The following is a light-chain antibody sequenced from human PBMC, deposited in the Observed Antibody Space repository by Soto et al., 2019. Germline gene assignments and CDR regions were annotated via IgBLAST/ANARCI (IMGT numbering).Light chain of an antibody. CDR2: DNN. V-gene: IGLV1-51*01. J-gene: IGLJ1*01. CDR3: GRWESGLSASQV. CDR1: SSNIGNNY. Sequence: QSVLTQPPSVSAAPGQKVTISCSGSSSNIGNNYVSWYQQLPGTAPKLLIYDNNKRPSGIPDRFSGSNSGTSATLGIPGPQTGEEPVYYCGRWESGLSASQVFGTGTKVTVL.